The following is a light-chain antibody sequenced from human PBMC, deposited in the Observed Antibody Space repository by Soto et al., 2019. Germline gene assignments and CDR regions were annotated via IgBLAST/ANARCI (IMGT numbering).Light chain of an antibody. CDR2: GAS. J-gene: IGKJ4*01. Sequence: EIVMTQSPVTLSVSPGERATLSCGASQSVSSNLAWYQQKPGQAPRLLIYGASARATGIPARFSGSGSGTEFTLTISSLQSEDFAVYFCQQYNIWPLTFGGGTKVEIK. CDR3: QQYNIWPLT. CDR1: QSVSSN. V-gene: IGKV3-15*01.